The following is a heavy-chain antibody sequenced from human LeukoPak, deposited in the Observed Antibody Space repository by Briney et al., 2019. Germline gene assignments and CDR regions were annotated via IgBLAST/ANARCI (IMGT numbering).Heavy chain of an antibody. Sequence: SETLSLTCAVSGGSISSSSYYWGWIRQPPGKGLEWIGSIFYSGSTYYNPSLKSRVTISVDTSKNQFSLKLSSVTAADTAVYYCARRIDYGDHYNWFDPWGQGTLVTVSS. CDR1: GGSISSSSYY. D-gene: IGHD4-17*01. CDR3: ARRIDYGDHYNWFDP. V-gene: IGHV4-39*01. CDR2: IFYSGST. J-gene: IGHJ5*02.